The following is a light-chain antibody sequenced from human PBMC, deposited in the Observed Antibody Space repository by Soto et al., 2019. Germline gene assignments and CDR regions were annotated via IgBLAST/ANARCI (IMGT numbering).Light chain of an antibody. CDR3: QQSYSSPRT. V-gene: IGKV1-39*01. CDR2: AAY. J-gene: IGKJ1*01. CDR1: QSIRSY. Sequence: DIPMTQSPSSLSASVGDRVSITCRASQSIRSYLKWYQQKPGEVPKLLIHAAYILQSGVPSRFSGSASGTDFTLTIANLQPEDFAIYYCQQSYSSPRTFGQGTKVEIK.